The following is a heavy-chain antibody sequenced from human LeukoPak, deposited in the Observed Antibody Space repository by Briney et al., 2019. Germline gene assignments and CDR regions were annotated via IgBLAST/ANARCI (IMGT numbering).Heavy chain of an antibody. CDR1: GFPFTRYY. V-gene: IGHV1-46*01. D-gene: IGHD3-22*01. CDR2: VNPSGGVT. CDR3: GRAESCYYWHFLDY. Sequence: GASVNVSCKASGFPFTRYYMHWVRQAPGPGLQWMGVVNPSGGVTNYAQKFQCRVTMTWDSSTSIVYMELSSLRSDDTADYYCGRAESCYYWHFLDYWGQGTMVTVS. J-gene: IGHJ4*02.